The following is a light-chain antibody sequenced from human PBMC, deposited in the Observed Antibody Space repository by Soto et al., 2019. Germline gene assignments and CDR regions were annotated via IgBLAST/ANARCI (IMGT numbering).Light chain of an antibody. V-gene: IGLV2-23*02. CDR1: MRDVGAYNL. CDR3: CSSGGSPTYV. J-gene: IGLJ1*01. CDR2: EVR. Sequence: QSVLTQPASVSGSAGQSITISCSGTMRDVGAYNLVSWYQQHPGTAPKLIIYEVRNRPSGISSRFSGSRSGNTASLTISGLQSEDEADYYCCSSGGSPTYVFGTGTKVTVL.